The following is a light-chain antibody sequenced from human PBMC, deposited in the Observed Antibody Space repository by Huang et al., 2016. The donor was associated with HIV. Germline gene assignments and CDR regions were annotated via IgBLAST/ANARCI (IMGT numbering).Light chain of an antibody. J-gene: IGKJ2*01. CDR1: QYIRTY. CDR3: QQSFTTPYT. CDR2: SAS. V-gene: IGKV1-39*01. Sequence: DIQMTQSPSSLSASVGDRITVTCRASQYIRTYLNWYQRRPGRAPNILIYSASNLQSGVPTRFNASGSGTHFTLTITGLRPEDFATYYCQQSFTTPYTFGQGTKLDLK.